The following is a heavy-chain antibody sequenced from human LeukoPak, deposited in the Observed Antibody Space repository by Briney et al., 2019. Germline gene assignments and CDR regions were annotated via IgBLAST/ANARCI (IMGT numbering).Heavy chain of an antibody. CDR3: ARLGGDYGLMDYYFDY. CDR1: GYTFTSYG. CDR2: ISAYNGNT. J-gene: IGHJ4*02. Sequence: ASVKVSCKASGYTFTSYGISWVRQAPGQGLEWMGWISAYNGNTNYAQRLQGRVTMTTDTSTSTAYMELRSLRSDDTAVYYCARLGGDYGLMDYYFDYWGQGTLVTVSS. V-gene: IGHV1-18*01. D-gene: IGHD4-17*01.